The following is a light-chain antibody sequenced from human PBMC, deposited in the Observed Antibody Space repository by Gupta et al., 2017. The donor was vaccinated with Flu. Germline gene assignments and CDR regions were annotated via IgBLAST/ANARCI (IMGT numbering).Light chain of an antibody. J-gene: IGKJ4*01. CDR1: QDVGGN. Sequence: GERATLSCRASQDVGGNLSWYQQKPGQPPRLLISGAYVRATGVPARFSGSGSGTEFTLTISSVRPEDFAVYYCQQYKSWPLTFGGGTKVEIK. CDR2: GAY. CDR3: QQYKSWPLT. V-gene: IGKV3-15*01.